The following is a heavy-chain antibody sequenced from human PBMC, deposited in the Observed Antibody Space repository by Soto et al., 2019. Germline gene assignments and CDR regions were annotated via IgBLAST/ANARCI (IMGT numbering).Heavy chain of an antibody. CDR1: GFTFSAYW. J-gene: IGHJ3*02. D-gene: IGHD6-19*01. CDR2: IRGDGSRT. CDR3: ARDPRLAVPGLEDSNIHGAFDI. Sequence: EVQLVESGGGLVQPGGSLRLSCAASGFTFSAYWMHWVRQAPGKGLVWVSRIRGDGSRTNYADSVKGRFTIYRDNAKKTLYLQMNSLRVEDTAMYYCARDPRLAVPGLEDSNIHGAFDIWGQGRMVTVSS. V-gene: IGHV3-74*01.